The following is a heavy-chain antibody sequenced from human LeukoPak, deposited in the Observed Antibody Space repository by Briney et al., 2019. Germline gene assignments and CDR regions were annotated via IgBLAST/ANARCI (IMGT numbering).Heavy chain of an antibody. Sequence: TGGSLRLSCAASGFTFSSYAMSWVRQAPGKGLEWVSAISGSGGSTYYADSVKGRFTISRDNSKNTLYLQMNSLRAEDTAVYYCARDSSGYGSFDYWGRGTLVTVSS. D-gene: IGHD3-22*01. CDR1: GFTFSSYA. V-gene: IGHV3-23*01. CDR2: ISGSGGST. CDR3: ARDSSGYGSFDY. J-gene: IGHJ4*02.